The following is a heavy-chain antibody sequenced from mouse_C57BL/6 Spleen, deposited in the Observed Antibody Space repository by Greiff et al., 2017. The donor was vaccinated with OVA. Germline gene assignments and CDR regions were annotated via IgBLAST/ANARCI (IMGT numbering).Heavy chain of an antibody. CDR3: ATLSYYSNCYAMDY. V-gene: IGHV14-4*01. Sequence: EVKLMESGAELVRPGASVKLSCTASGFNFKDYYMHWVKQRPEQGLEWIGWIDPENGDTEYTSKFQGKATITADTSSNTAYLQLSSLTSEDTAVYYCATLSYYSNCYAMDYWGQGTSVTVSS. CDR1: GFNFKDYY. CDR2: IDPENGDT. D-gene: IGHD2-5*01. J-gene: IGHJ4*01.